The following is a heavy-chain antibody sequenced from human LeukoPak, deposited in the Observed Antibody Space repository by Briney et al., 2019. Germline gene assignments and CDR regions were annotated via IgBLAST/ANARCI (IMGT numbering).Heavy chain of an antibody. Sequence: GGSLRLSCAASGFTVSSNYMSWVRQAPGKGLEWVSGIYSGGSTYYADSVKGRFTIDRDNSKNTVYLQMNSLRPDDTAIYFCERQEARNYYYEGLDYWGQGNLVTVSS. V-gene: IGHV3-53*05. CDR1: GFTVSSNY. D-gene: IGHD3-22*01. CDR2: IYSGGST. J-gene: IGHJ4*02. CDR3: ERQEARNYYYEGLDY.